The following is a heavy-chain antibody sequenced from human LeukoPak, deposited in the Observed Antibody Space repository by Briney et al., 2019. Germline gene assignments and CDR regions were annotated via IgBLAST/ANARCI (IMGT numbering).Heavy chain of an antibody. J-gene: IGHJ6*02. V-gene: IGHV3-23*01. CDR1: GFTFSSYA. CDR3: AKSLARDCSSTSCPKHYYYYYGMDV. Sequence: GGSLRLSCAASGFTFSSYAMSWVRQAPGKGLEWVSAISGSGGSTYYADSVKGRFTISRDNSKNTLYLQMNSLRAEDTAVYYCAKSLARDCSSTSCPKHYYYYYGMDVWGQGTTVTVSS. D-gene: IGHD2-2*01. CDR2: ISGSGGST.